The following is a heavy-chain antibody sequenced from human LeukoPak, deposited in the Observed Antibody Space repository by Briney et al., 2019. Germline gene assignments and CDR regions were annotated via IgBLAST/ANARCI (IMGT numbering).Heavy chain of an antibody. CDR2: IYYSGNT. D-gene: IGHD2-21*02. J-gene: IGHJ4*02. V-gene: IGHV4-31*03. CDR1: GGSISSGDYS. CDR3: ARATAISPFDY. Sequence: SETLSLTCTVSGGSISSGDYSWSWIRQHPGKGLEWIRYIYYSGNTYYNPSLKSRVTISVDTSKNQFSLKLSSVTAADTAVYYCARATAISPFDYWGQGTLVTVSS.